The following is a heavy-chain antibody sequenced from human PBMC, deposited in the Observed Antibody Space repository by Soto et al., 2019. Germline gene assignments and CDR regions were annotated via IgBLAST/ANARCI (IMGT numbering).Heavy chain of an antibody. Sequence: GESLKISCKGSGYSFTSYWIGWVRQLPGQGLEWMGIIYPGDSDTRYSPSFQGQVTISADKSISTAYLQWSSLKASDTAMYYCAREGAPIDYGDYLRAFDIWGQGTMVTVSS. V-gene: IGHV5-51*01. CDR2: IYPGDSDT. CDR1: GYSFTSYW. CDR3: AREGAPIDYGDYLRAFDI. D-gene: IGHD4-17*01. J-gene: IGHJ3*02.